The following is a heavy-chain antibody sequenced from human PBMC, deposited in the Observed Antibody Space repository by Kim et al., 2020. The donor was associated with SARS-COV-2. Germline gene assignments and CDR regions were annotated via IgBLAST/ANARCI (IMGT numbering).Heavy chain of an antibody. CDR3: ARXLFHTXFDY. Sequence: ASVKVSCKASGYIFTNFAIQWVRQAPGQRLEXXGWIXXGTGNTKFSQQFQGRVTFTRDTAXNTASVELSSLGSEDTAVXYCARXLFHTXFDYWGQGTLVAVSS. CDR2: IXXGTGNT. CDR1: GYIFTNFA. J-gene: IGHJ4*02. V-gene: IGHV1-3*01. D-gene: IGHD2-21*01.